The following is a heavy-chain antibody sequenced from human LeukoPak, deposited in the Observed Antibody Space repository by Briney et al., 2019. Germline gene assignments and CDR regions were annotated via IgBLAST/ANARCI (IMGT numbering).Heavy chain of an antibody. CDR3: VKDGTRSLRGWFDP. Sequence: PGRSLRLSCAASGFTFDDYAMHWVRQAPGKGLEWVSGIYWNSGDIGYADSVEGRFTISRDNAKNSLFLQMNSLRAEDTALYFCVKDGTRSLRGWFDPWGQGTLVTVSS. CDR2: IYWNSGDI. CDR1: GFTFDDYA. J-gene: IGHJ5*02. V-gene: IGHV3-9*01.